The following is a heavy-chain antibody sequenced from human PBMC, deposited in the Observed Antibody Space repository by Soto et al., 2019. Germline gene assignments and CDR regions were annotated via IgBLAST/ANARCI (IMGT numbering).Heavy chain of an antibody. CDR2: TDYKGDS. CDR1: SGSISTYY. Sequence: PSETLSLTCTVSSGSISTYYWSWIRQPPGKGLEYIAYTDYKGDSDYNASLKGRVTISVDTSKNQFFLTLSSVTAADTAVYYCARDRGLRLDFAYWGQGTLVTVSS. V-gene: IGHV4-59*12. D-gene: IGHD4-17*01. CDR3: ARDRGLRLDFAY. J-gene: IGHJ4*02.